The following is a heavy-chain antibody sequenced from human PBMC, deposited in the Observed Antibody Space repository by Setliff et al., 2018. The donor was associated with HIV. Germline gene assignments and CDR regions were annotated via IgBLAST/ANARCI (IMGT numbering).Heavy chain of an antibody. V-gene: IGHV1-18*01. Sequence: ASVKVSCKPSGYTFTSYGLSWVRQAPGQGLEWMGWISTYSDETSSSQNLQGRLTMTTDTSTGTAYMELRSLRSDDTAVYYCARGGPLYYYDSSGYSGHDAFDIWGQGTVVTVSS. CDR2: ISTYSDET. CDR3: ARGGPLYYYDSSGYSGHDAFDI. D-gene: IGHD3-22*01. CDR1: GYTFTSYG. J-gene: IGHJ3*02.